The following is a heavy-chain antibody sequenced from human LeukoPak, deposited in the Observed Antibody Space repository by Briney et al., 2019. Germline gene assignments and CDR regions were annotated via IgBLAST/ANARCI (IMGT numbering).Heavy chain of an antibody. Sequence: PGGSLRLSCAASGFTFSSYAMSWVRQAPGKGLEWVSAISGSGGSTYYADSVKGRFTISRDNSKNTLYLQMNSLRAEDTAVYHCAREGGGDGYNLDYWGQGTLVTVSS. CDR1: GFTFSSYA. D-gene: IGHD5-24*01. CDR3: AREGGGDGYNLDY. CDR2: ISGSGGST. V-gene: IGHV3-23*01. J-gene: IGHJ4*02.